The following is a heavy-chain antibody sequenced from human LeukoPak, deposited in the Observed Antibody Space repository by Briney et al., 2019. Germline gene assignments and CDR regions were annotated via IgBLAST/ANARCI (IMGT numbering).Heavy chain of an antibody. CDR3: ASGRNLDAFEI. V-gene: IGHV4-39*01. CDR2: IYYSGST. J-gene: IGHJ3*02. Sequence: SETLSLTCVVSGGSISGSNYYWGWIRQPPGKGPEWTGSIYYSGSTYYKPSLKSRVSVSADTSKNKFSLKLSSVTAADTAVYYCASGRNLDAFEIWGQGTMATVSS. D-gene: IGHD2/OR15-2a*01. CDR1: GGSISGSNYY.